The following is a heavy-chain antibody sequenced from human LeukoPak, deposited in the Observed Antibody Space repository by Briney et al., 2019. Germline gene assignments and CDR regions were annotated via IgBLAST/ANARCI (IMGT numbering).Heavy chain of an antibody. CDR3: ARALAAAGSY. CDR2: INQDGSQK. V-gene: IGHV3-7*01. Sequence: PGGSLRLSCAASGFTFSSYWVHWVRQAPGKGLEWVANINQDGSQKYYVDSVKGRFTISRDNAKNSLYLQMNSLRGEDTAVYYCARALAAAGSYWGQGTPVTVSS. D-gene: IGHD6-25*01. CDR1: GFTFSSYW. J-gene: IGHJ4*02.